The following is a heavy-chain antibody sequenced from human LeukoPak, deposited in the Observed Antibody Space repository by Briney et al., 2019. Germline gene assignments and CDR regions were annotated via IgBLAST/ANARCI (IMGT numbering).Heavy chain of an antibody. J-gene: IGHJ2*01. CDR2: IRYGGSNK. CDR1: GFTFSSYG. D-gene: IGHD2-2*01. Sequence: GGSLRLSCAASGFTFSSYGMHWVRQAPGKGLEWVAFIRYGGSNKYYADSVKGRFTISRDNSKNTLYLQMNSLRAEDTAVYYCAMPDTRYCSSTSCFRNWYFDLWGRGTLVTVSS. V-gene: IGHV3-30*02. CDR3: AMPDTRYCSSTSCFRNWYFDL.